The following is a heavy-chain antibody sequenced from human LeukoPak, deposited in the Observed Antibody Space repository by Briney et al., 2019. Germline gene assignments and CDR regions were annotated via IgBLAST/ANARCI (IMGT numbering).Heavy chain of an antibody. J-gene: IGHJ4*02. CDR1: GVTFSNYE. CDR3: ARDKSDYGDPYFDY. V-gene: IGHV3-48*03. Sequence: GGSLRLSCAASGVTFSNYEMNWVCQGPGKGLEWVSYISSSDRTIYYADSVTGRFTISRDNATNSLYLQMTSLRAEHTAVYYCARDKSDYGDPYFDYWGQGTLVTVSS. D-gene: IGHD4-17*01. CDR2: ISSSDRTI.